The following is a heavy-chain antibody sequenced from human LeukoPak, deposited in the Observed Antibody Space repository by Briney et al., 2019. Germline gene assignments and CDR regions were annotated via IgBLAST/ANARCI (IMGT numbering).Heavy chain of an antibody. CDR2: IYTGGST. CDR3: ARTMVQGLIIYCYYMDV. D-gene: IGHD3-10*01. Sequence: GGSLRLSCAASGFTVSSNYISWVRQAPGKGLEWVSVIYTGGSTYYADSVKGRFTISRDNSKNTLYLQMNSLRAEDAAVYYCARTMVQGLIIYCYYMDVWGKGTTVTVSS. CDR1: GFTVSSNY. J-gene: IGHJ6*03. V-gene: IGHV3-53*01.